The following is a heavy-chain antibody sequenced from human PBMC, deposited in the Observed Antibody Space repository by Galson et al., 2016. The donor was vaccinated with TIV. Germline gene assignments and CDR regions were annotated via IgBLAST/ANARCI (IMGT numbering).Heavy chain of an antibody. Sequence: SETLSLTCTVSGASINNYYWSWIRQSPGKGLEWIAHIYDSGATNSNPSLKSRVTMSVDTSQNQFSLKLSSVTSADTAVYYCARIIVPTSIEDYYYYMDVWGKGTTVTVSS. V-gene: IGHV4-59*01. CDR3: ARIIVPTSIEDYYYYMDV. CDR2: IYDSGAT. J-gene: IGHJ6*03. D-gene: IGHD2/OR15-2a*01. CDR1: GASINNYY.